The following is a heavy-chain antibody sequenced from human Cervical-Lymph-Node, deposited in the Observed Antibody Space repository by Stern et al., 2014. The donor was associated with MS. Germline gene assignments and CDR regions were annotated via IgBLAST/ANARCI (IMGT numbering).Heavy chain of an antibody. CDR3: ATLDGSGSNYFDY. J-gene: IGHJ4*02. CDR2: ISWNSGSI. CDR1: GFTFDDYA. V-gene: IGHV3-9*01. Sequence: QLVESGGGLVQPGRSLRLSCAASGFTFDDYAMHWVRQAPGKGLEWVSGISWNSGSIGYADSVKGRFTISRDNAKNSLYLQMNSLRAEDTALYYCATLDGSGSNYFDYWGQGSLVTVSS. D-gene: IGHD3-10*01.